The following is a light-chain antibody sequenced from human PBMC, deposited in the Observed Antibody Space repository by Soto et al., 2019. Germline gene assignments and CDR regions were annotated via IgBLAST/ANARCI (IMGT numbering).Light chain of an antibody. CDR1: QTRDIY. CDR3: QQSYVPPPT. Sequence: DVQLTQSPSSLSASLGDRVIITCRASQTRDIYLNWYQQKPGKAPRLLIYAASSLQSGVPSRFSGSGSRTEFTLTISSLQPEDFATYYCQQSYVPPPTFGQGTKVE. J-gene: IGKJ1*01. CDR2: AAS. V-gene: IGKV1-39*01.